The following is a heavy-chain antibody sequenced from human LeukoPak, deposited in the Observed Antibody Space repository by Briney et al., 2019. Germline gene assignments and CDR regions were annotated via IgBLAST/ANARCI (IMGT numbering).Heavy chain of an antibody. CDR3: MTSATVVTGP. D-gene: IGHD4-23*01. CDR1: GFTFSNTR. V-gene: IGHV3-15*01. CDR2: IKSKTDGGTT. Sequence: GGSLRLSCGASGFTFSNTRMTWVRQGPGKGLEWVGRIKSKTDGGTTDYAAPVKGRFTISRDDSENTLYLQMSSLKTEDTAVYYCMTSATVVTGPWGQGTLVTVSS. J-gene: IGHJ5*02.